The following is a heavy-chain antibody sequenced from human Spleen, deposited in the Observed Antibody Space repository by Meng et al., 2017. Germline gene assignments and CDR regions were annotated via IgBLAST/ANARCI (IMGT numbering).Heavy chain of an antibody. J-gene: IGHJ4*02. Sequence: VQLRESGPGLVKPSQTLSLTCTVSGGSISSGDYYWSWIRQPPGRGLEWIGYIYYSGSTYYNPSLRSRVTISVDTSKNQFSLILTSVTAADTAVYFCARVETATTNPYFDYWGQGTLVTVSS. CDR2: IYYSGST. CDR1: GGSISSGDYY. V-gene: IGHV4-30-4*01. D-gene: IGHD5-24*01. CDR3: ARVETATTNPYFDY.